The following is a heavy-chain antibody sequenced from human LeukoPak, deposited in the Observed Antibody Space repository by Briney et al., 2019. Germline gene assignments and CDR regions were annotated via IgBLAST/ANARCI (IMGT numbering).Heavy chain of an antibody. V-gene: IGHV3-33*01. CDR2: IWYDGSNK. D-gene: IGHD3-3*01. CDR1: GFTFSSYG. CDR3: AVSYDFWSGSTSFDY. Sequence: GGSLRLSCAASGFTFSSYGMHWVRQAPGKGLEWVADIWYDGSNKHYADSVKGRFPIPRDNSKNTLYLQMNSLRAEDTAVYYCAVSYDFWSGSTSFDYWGQGTLVTISS. J-gene: IGHJ4*02.